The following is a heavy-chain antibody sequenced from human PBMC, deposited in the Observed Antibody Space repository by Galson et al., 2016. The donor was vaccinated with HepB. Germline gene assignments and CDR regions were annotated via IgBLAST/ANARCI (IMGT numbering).Heavy chain of an antibody. V-gene: IGHV5-51*01. CDR1: GYSFSSYW. D-gene: IGHD6-13*01. CDR2: IYPGDSDT. Sequence: QSGAEVKKPGESLKISCKASGYSFSSYWIGWVRQMPGKGLEWMGMIYPGDSDTRYNPSFEGQVTISADTSIDTAHLQWSSLRASDSAMYYCARRPPGSNTWYYFDYWGQGTIVTVSS. CDR3: ARRPPGSNTWYYFDY. J-gene: IGHJ4*02.